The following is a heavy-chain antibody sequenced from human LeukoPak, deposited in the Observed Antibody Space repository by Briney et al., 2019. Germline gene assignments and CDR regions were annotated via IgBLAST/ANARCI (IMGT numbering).Heavy chain of an antibody. CDR2: IYHNGNI. D-gene: IGHD3-10*01. Sequence: SETLSLTCAVSGSSISSGHYWGWIRQPPGKGLEWIGSIYHNGNIYYNTALKSRVSIAVDTSKNQFSLKLSSVTAADTAVYYCARHKYGSGSYFDYWGQGTLVTVSS. CDR3: ARHKYGSGSYFDY. J-gene: IGHJ4*02. V-gene: IGHV4-38-2*01. CDR1: GSSISSGHY.